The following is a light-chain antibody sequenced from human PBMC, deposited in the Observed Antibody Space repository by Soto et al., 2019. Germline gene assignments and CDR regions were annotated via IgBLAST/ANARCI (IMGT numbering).Light chain of an antibody. CDR2: RIN. V-gene: IGLV1-47*01. J-gene: IGLJ2*01. Sequence: QLVLTQPPSASGTPGQRVTISCSGSSSNIEINYVYWYQQLPGTAPKLLIYRINQRPSGVPERFSGSKSGTPASLAISGLRSEDVADYYCAAWDDTLSRVVFGGGTKLTVL. CDR1: SSNIEINY. CDR3: AAWDDTLSRVV.